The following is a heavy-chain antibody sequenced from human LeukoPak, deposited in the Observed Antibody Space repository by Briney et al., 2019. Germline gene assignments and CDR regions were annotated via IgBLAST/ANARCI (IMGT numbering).Heavy chain of an antibody. CDR1: GFTFSSYS. CDR2: ISSSSSYI. CDR3: ARVAVPAGFDY. D-gene: IGHD2-2*01. V-gene: IGHV3-21*01. Sequence: GGSLRPSCAASGFTFSSYSMNWVRQAPGKGLEWVSSISSSSSYIYYADSVKGRFTISRDNAKNSLYLQMNSLRAEDTAVYYCARVAVPAGFDYWGQGTLVTVSS. J-gene: IGHJ4*02.